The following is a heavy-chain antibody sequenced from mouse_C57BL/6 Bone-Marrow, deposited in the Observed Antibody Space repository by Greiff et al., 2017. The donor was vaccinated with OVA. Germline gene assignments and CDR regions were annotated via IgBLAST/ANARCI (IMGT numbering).Heavy chain of an antibody. D-gene: IGHD1-1*01. Sequence: QVQLQQPGAELVKPGASVKMSCKASGYTFTSYWITWVKQRPGQGLEWIGDIYPGSGSTNYNEKFKSKATLTVDTSSSTACMQLSSLTSEDSAVYYCARTLLSLRYWYFDVWGTGTTVTVSS. V-gene: IGHV1-55*01. J-gene: IGHJ1*03. CDR1: GYTFTSYW. CDR2: IYPGSGST. CDR3: ARTLLSLRYWYFDV.